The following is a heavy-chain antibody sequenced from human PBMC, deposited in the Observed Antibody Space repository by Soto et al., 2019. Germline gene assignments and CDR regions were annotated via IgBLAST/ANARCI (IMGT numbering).Heavy chain of an antibody. D-gene: IGHD4-17*01. V-gene: IGHV3-74*01. CDR3: ARGTQTTVTTRLFDC. J-gene: IGHJ4*02. Sequence: GGSLRLSCAASGFTFSSYWMHWVRQAPGKGLVWVSRINSDGTTITYADSVKGRFTISRDNAKNTLYLQMNSLRAEDTAVYYCARGTQTTVTTRLFDCWGQGTLVTVSS. CDR1: GFTFSSYW. CDR2: INSDGTTI.